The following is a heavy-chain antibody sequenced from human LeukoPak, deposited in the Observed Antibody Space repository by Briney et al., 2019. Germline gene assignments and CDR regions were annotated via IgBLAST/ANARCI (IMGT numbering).Heavy chain of an antibody. CDR2: INPSGDST. V-gene: IGHV1-46*01. CDR3: ARDRERIWRRSYFDY. CDR1: GYTFTNYF. D-gene: IGHD2-15*01. J-gene: IGHJ4*02. Sequence: ASVKVSCKASGYTFTNYFIHRVRQAPEQGLEWMGVINPSGDSTSYAQKFQGRVTITRDMSTSTVYMELSSLRSEDTAMYYCARDRERIWRRSYFDYWGQGTLVTVSS.